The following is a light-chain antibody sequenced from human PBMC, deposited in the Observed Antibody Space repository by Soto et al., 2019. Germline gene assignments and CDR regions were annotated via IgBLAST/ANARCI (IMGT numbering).Light chain of an antibody. Sequence: QSVLTQPPSVSAAPRQRVTISCSGSTSNVGKYPVNWYRQLLGKAPTLLIYYDDQLPSGVSDRFSGSKSGSSASLAISGLQSEDEADYYCAVWDDTLSGPVFGGGTKLTVL. J-gene: IGLJ3*02. CDR1: TSNVGKYP. CDR2: YDD. V-gene: IGLV1-36*01. CDR3: AVWDDTLSGPV.